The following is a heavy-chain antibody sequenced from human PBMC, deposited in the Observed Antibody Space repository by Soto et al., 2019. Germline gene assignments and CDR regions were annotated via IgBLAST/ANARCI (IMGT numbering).Heavy chain of an antibody. CDR1: GGTFSRYP. J-gene: IGHJ4*02. V-gene: IGHV1-69*13. CDR2: IIPIFGTI. Sequence: PVKVSCKASGGTFSRYPIAWVRQAPGHGLEWMGQIIPIFGTISHAQNFQGRITITADESTSTAYMELSSLRSDDTAVYYCAXQRXXXAXXXXDXXGQGTLVTVSS. CDR3: AXQRXXXAXXXXDX.